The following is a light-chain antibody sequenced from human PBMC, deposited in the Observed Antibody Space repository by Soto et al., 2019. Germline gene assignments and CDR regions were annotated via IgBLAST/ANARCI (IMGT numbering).Light chain of an antibody. J-gene: IGLJ1*01. CDR2: GNN. Sequence: QSVLTQPPSVSGAPGQGVTISCTGSRSNIGAGYDVHWYQQLPGTAPKLLIYGNNNRPSGVPDRFSGSKSGTSASLAITGLQAEDEADYYCQSYDSSLSGYVFGTGTKLTVL. CDR1: RSNIGAGYD. CDR3: QSYDSSLSGYV. V-gene: IGLV1-40*01.